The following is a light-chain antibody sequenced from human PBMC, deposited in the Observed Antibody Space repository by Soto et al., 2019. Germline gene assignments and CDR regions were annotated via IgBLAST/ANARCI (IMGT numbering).Light chain of an antibody. V-gene: IGLV2-14*01. CDR2: EVT. CDR1: SSDVGAYNY. CDR3: SSKRDSSTIFV. J-gene: IGLJ1*01. Sequence: QSVLTQPASVSGSPGQSITISCTGTSSDVGAYNYVSWYQHHPGKVPKLLIYEVTNRPSGVSDRFSGSKSGNTASLTISGLQAEDEADYYCSSKRDSSTIFVLGIGTKVT.